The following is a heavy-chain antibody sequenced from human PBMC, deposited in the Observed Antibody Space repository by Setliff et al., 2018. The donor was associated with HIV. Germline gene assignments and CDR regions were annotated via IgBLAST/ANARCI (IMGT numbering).Heavy chain of an antibody. CDR3: AKGTYYYDSSGYSIDY. V-gene: IGHV3-23*01. D-gene: IGHD3-22*01. CDR1: GFSFTSHA. J-gene: IGHJ4*02. Sequence: PGGSLRLSCTASGFSFTSHAMNWVRQAPGKGLEWVESISGSGEATYYADSLKGRFTISRDDSKNTLYLQMNSLRAEDTAVYYCAKGTYYYDSSGYSIDYWGQGTLVTVSS. CDR2: ISGSGEAT.